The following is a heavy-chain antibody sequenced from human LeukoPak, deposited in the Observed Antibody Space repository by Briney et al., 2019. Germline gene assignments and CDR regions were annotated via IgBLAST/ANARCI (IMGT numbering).Heavy chain of an antibody. J-gene: IGHJ4*02. Sequence: PSETLSLTCVVSGDSIISHYWSWIRQPPGKGLEWIGNIYYSGSTNYNPSLKSRVAMSVDTSKNQLSLKLSSVTAADTAVYYCARASPRPNYFDYWGQGTLVTVSS. V-gene: IGHV4-59*11. CDR1: GDSIISHY. CDR3: ARASPRPNYFDY. CDR2: IYYSGST.